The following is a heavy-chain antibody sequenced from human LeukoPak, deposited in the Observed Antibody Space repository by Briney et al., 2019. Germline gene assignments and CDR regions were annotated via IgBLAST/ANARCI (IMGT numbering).Heavy chain of an antibody. Sequence: GGSLRLSCAASGFTFSSSAMSWVRQAPGKGLEWVSAISNNGGYTYYADSVQGRFTISRDNSKSTLCLQMNSLRAEDTAVYYCAKDLSPTIFGVVIIGFYDYWGQGTLVTVSS. J-gene: IGHJ4*02. CDR3: AKDLSPTIFGVVIIGFYDY. CDR1: GFTFSSSA. CDR2: ISNNGGYT. D-gene: IGHD3-3*01. V-gene: IGHV3-23*01.